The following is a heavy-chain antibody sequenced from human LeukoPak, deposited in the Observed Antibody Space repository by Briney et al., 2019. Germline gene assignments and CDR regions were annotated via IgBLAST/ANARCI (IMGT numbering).Heavy chain of an antibody. J-gene: IGHJ3*02. CDR2: INNDGGSS. CDR1: GFSFNKYA. CDR3: VKTMVVFGGLIRTDAFDI. V-gene: IGHV3-64D*06. D-gene: IGHD3-10*01. Sequence: GGSLRLSCSASGFSFNKYAVHWVRQAPGKGLEYVSGINNDGGSSHYADSAKGRFTISRDNSKSVLYLQLSSLRPEDTALYYCVKTMVVFGGLIRTDAFDIWGQGTMVTVSS.